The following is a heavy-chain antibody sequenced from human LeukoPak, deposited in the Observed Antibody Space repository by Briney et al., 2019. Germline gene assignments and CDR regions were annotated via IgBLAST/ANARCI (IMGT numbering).Heavy chain of an antibody. CDR1: GLTFKNYA. D-gene: IGHD2-21*02. CDR3: TKCMTASGTCFFAS. Sequence: GGSLRLSCAAAGLTFKNYAMTCVSQAPGKGLEWVSGISGSSDNTYYADSDSVKGRFTISRDNPKNTLYLQMNSLGAEDTAIYYCTKCMTASGTCFFASWGQGTLVTVSS. CDR2: ISGSSDNT. V-gene: IGHV3-23*01. J-gene: IGHJ4*02.